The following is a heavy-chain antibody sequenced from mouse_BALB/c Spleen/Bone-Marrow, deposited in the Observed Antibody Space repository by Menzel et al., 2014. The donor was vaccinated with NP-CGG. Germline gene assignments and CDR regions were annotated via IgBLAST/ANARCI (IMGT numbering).Heavy chain of an antibody. CDR2: ISNGGDNA. CDR3: VRHRYDGYYFDY. CDR1: GFTFSSYI. J-gene: IGHJ2*01. D-gene: IGHD2-14*01. V-gene: IGHV5-12-2*01. Sequence: EVKLVESGGGLVQPGGSLKLSCAASGFTFSSYIMSWVRQTPEKRLEWVAYISNGGDNAYYPDIVKGRFIISRDNAKNTLCLQMSSLKSEDTAMYYCVRHRYDGYYFDYWGQGTTLTVSS.